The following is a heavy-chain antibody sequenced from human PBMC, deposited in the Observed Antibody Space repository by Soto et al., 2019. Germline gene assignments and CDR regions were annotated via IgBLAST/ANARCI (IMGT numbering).Heavy chain of an antibody. CDR3: ARRV. CDR1: GFTFSNYP. V-gene: IGHV3-23*01. J-gene: IGHJ4*02. CDR2: ISAGGDRT. Sequence: EVQVSESGGGLVQPGGSLRLSCATSGFTFSNYPMNWVRQAPGKGLEWVSGISAGGDRTYYADSVKGRFTISRDNSNNSVSLRMNSLRVEDTAVYYCARRVWGQGTLVTVSS.